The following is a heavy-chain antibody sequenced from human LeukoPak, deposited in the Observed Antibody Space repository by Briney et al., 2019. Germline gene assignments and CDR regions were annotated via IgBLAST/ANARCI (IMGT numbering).Heavy chain of an antibody. Sequence: GGSLRLSCAASGFTFSGYTMNWVRQAPGKGLEWVSSISGSSGPMYYADSVKGRLTISRDNAKNSLYLQMNSLRAEDTAVFYCARGGGYCSGAKCYSYDAFDFWGQGTMVTVAS. D-gene: IGHD2-15*01. CDR2: ISGSSGPM. CDR3: ARGGGYCSGAKCYSYDAFDF. J-gene: IGHJ3*01. CDR1: GFTFSGYT. V-gene: IGHV3-21*01.